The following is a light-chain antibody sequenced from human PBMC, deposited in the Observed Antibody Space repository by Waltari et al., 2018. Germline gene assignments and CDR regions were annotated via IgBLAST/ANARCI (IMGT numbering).Light chain of an antibody. V-gene: IGKV1D-8*03. Sequence: VIWMTQSPSLLSASPGDRVTITCRMSQGISTYLAWYQQKPGRAPDLLIYGASILHSGVPSRFSGSGSGTDFTLTISSLQSEDVAVYYCQQFYSIPPTFGQGTKVEIK. CDR3: QQFYSIPPT. CDR1: QGISTY. CDR2: GAS. J-gene: IGKJ1*01.